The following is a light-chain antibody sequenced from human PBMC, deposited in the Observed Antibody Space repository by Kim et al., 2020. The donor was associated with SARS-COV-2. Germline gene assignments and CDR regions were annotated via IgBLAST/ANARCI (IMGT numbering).Light chain of an antibody. J-gene: IGKJ2*03. Sequence: PGESATPSCRASQSVSSGFFACDQQNAGQAPRLLCYGASSRATGIPDRFSGSGSGTGFTLTFSRLGPEDFAVYYCQQYGSSPFMYSFGQGTKLEI. V-gene: IGKV3-20*01. CDR3: QQYGSSPFMYS. CDR1: QSVSSGF. CDR2: GAS.